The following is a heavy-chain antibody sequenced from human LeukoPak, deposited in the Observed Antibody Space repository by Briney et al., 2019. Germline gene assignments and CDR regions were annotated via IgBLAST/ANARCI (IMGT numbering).Heavy chain of an antibody. J-gene: IGHJ4*02. CDR1: GFTFSSYS. Sequence: GGSLRLSCAASGFTFSSYSMNWVRQAPGKGLEWVSYISSSSSTIYYADSVKGRFTISRDNAKNSLYLQMNSLRAEDTAAYCCARDDSSSWYVIWGQGTLVTVSS. D-gene: IGHD6-13*01. CDR2: ISSSSSTI. V-gene: IGHV3-48*01. CDR3: ARDDSSSWYVI.